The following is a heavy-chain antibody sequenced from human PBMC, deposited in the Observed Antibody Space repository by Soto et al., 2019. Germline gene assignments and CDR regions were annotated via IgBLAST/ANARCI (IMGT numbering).Heavy chain of an antibody. V-gene: IGHV3-11*06. Sequence: LSLTCTVSGDSISNKNYHWGWIRQAPGKGLEWIGYSSNSGSFTRYADSVKGRFSISRDNAKSSLYLQISSLRGDDTATYYCVKSGDNYNLLDYWGQGTPVTVSS. CDR1: GDSISNKNYH. CDR3: VKSGDNYNLLDY. J-gene: IGHJ4*02. D-gene: IGHD1-1*01. CDR2: SSNSGSFT.